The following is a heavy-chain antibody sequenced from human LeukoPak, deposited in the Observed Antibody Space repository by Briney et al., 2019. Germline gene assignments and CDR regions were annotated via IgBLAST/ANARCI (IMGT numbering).Heavy chain of an antibody. D-gene: IGHD4-17*01. CDR1: GGSISSYY. CDR2: IYYSGST. V-gene: IGHV4-59*01. J-gene: IGHJ4*02. Sequence: SETLSLTCTVSGGSISSYYWSWIRQPPGKGLEWIGYIYYSGSTNYNPSLKSRVTISVDTSKNQFSLKLNSVTAADTAVYYCARDNRRLRQFDYWGQGTLVTVSS. CDR3: ARDNRRLRQFDY.